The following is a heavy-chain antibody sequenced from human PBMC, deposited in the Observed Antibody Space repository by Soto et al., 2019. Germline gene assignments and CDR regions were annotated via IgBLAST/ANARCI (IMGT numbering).Heavy chain of an antibody. CDR2: IHHTGSPT. CDR3: MTRDCTNNVCNFT. J-gene: IGHJ4*02. V-gene: IGHV4-4*02. D-gene: IGHD2-8*01. Sequence: HVQLQESGPGLVKPSETLSLSCAVSGASISTIDWWTWVRQPPGKGLEWIGDIHHTGSPTNYSPAHQSRVTVSIDTSENQFSLRLTSGTATYTAVYQCMTRDCTNNVCNFTWGQGTLVTVSP. CDR1: GASISTIDW.